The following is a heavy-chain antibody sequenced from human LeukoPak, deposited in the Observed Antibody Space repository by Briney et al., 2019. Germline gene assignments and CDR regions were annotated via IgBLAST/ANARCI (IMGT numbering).Heavy chain of an antibody. J-gene: IGHJ4*02. CDR2: INHSGST. D-gene: IGHD2-2*01. CDR1: GGSFSGYY. Sequence: SETLSLTCAVYGGSFSGYYWSWIRQPPGKGLEWIGEINHSGSTNYNPSLKSRVTISVDTSKNQFSLKLSSVTAADTAVYYCARARYCYTTSCPLDYWGQGTLVTVSS. CDR3: ARARYCYTTSCPLDY. V-gene: IGHV4-34*01.